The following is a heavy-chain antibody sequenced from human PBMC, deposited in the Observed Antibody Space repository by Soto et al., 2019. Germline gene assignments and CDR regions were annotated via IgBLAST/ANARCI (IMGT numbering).Heavy chain of an antibody. CDR1: GYTFTSFG. Sequence: QVQLVQSGAEVKKPGASVKVSCQASGYTFTSFGISWVRQAPGQGLEWMGWISAYNGNTNYAENIQGRVTMTTDTSPSTAYMELRSMRSDYQSVDYSERDHRGGTDAIDIWGKWTMVTGSS. V-gene: IGHV1-18*01. D-gene: IGHD2-15*01. CDR3: ERDHRGGTDAIDI. CDR2: ISAYNGNT. J-gene: IGHJ3*02.